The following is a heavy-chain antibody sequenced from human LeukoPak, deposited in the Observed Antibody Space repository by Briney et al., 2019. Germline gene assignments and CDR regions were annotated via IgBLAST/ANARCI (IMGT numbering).Heavy chain of an antibody. Sequence: GGALRLSCAASGFTFSNAWMSWVRQAPGKGGEWVGRIKSKTDYATTDYAAPVTVRFTISRDDSKNTLYLQMNSLKTEDTAVYYCTTDSPQANPLYWGQGTLVTVSS. CDR3: TTDSPQANPLY. J-gene: IGHJ4*02. V-gene: IGHV3-15*01. CDR1: GFTFSNAW. CDR2: IKSKTDYATT.